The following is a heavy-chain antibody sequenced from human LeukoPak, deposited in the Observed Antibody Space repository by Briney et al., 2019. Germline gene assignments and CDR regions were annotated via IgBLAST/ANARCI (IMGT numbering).Heavy chain of an antibody. J-gene: IGHJ3*02. Sequence: SETLSLTCTVSGGSISSGGYYWSWIRQHPGKGLEWIGYIYYSGGTYYNPSLKSRVTISVDTSKNQFSLKLSSVTAADTAVYYCARGGIVVVPAALDAFDIWGQGTMVTVSS. CDR1: GGSISSGGYY. D-gene: IGHD2-2*01. V-gene: IGHV4-31*03. CDR3: ARGGIVVVPAALDAFDI. CDR2: IYYSGGT.